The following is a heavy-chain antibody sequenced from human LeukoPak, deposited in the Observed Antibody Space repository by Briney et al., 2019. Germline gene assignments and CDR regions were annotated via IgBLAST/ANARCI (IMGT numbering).Heavy chain of an antibody. CDR1: GFTFSFYS. D-gene: IGHD3-3*01. CDR2: ISRSSSSSTI. J-gene: IGHJ4*02. Sequence: GGSLRLSCAASGFTFSFYSMNWVRQAPGKGLEWVSYISRSSSSSTIYYADSVKGRFTISRDNAKNSLYLQMNSLRAEDTAVYYCAKLYDFWSGYHYYFDYWGQGTLVTVSS. V-gene: IGHV3-48*04. CDR3: AKLYDFWSGYHYYFDY.